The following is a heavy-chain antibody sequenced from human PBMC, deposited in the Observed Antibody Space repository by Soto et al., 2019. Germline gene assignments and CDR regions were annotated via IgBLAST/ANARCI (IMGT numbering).Heavy chain of an antibody. CDR3: ARGRKTNCSGGSCLNWFDP. CDR2: MNPNSGNT. D-gene: IGHD2-15*01. Sequence: ASVKVSCKASGYTFTSYDINWVRQATGQGLEWMGWMNPNSGNTGYAQKFQGRVTMTRNTSISTAYMELSSLRSEDTAVYYCARGRKTNCSGGSCLNWFDPWGQGTLVTVSS. J-gene: IGHJ5*02. V-gene: IGHV1-8*01. CDR1: GYTFTSYD.